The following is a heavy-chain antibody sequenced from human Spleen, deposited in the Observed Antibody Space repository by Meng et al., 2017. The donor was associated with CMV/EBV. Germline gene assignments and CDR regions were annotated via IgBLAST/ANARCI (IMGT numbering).Heavy chain of an antibody. CDR1: GGSVSSGSYY. J-gene: IGHJ4*02. V-gene: IGHV4-31*03. CDR3: ARDSSSSFDY. Sequence: SETLSLTCTVSGGSVSSGSYYWSWIRQPPGKGLEWIGYIYYSGSTYYNPSLKSRVTISVDTSKNQFSLKLSSVTAADTAVYYCARDSSSSFDYWGQGTLVTVSS. CDR2: IYYSGST. D-gene: IGHD6-6*01.